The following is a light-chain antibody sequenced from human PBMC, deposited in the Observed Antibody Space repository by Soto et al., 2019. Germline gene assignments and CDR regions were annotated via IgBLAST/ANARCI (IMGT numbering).Light chain of an antibody. CDR1: SGHRNHI. V-gene: IGLV4-60*02. CDR3: ETWDTNIRV. Sequence: QLVLTQSSSASAYLGSSVTLTRTLSSGHRNHIIAWHQQQPGKAPRYLMKLEGSGSYNKGSGVPERFSGSSSGAVRYLTISNLQFEDEADYYCETWDTNIRVFGGGTKLTVL. CDR2: LEGSGSY. J-gene: IGLJ3*02.